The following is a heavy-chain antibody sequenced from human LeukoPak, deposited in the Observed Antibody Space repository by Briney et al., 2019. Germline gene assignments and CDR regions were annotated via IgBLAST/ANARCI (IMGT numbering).Heavy chain of an antibody. CDR3: RGILTGRTYYGMDV. CDR2: FGPEDGET. V-gene: IGHV1-24*01. D-gene: IGHD3-9*01. J-gene: IGHJ6*02. Sequence: ASVKVSCKVSGYTLTELSMHWVRQAPGKGLEWMGGFGPEDGETIYAQKFQGRVTMTEDTSTDTAYMELSSLRSEDTAVYYCRGILTGRTYYGMDVWGQGTTVTVSS. CDR1: GYTLTELS.